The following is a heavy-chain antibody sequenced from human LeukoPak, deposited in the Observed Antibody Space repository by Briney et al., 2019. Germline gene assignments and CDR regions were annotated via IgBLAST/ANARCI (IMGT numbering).Heavy chain of an antibody. CDR1: GGSFSGYY. CDR3: ASNGIAARLFDY. Sequence: SETLSLTCAVYGGSFSGYYWSWIRQPPGKGLEWIGEINHSGSTNYNPSLKSRVTISVDTSKNQFSLKLISVTAADTAVYYCASNGIAARLFDYWGQGTLVTVSS. CDR2: INHSGST. J-gene: IGHJ4*02. D-gene: IGHD6-6*01. V-gene: IGHV4-34*01.